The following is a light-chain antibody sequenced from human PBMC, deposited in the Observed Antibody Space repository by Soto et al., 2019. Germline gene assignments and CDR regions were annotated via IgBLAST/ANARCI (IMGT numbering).Light chain of an antibody. CDR1: SSDVGAYNY. CDR3: SSYTSTTTVI. Sequence: QSALTQPASMSGSPGQSITISCTGTSSDVGAYNYVSWYQQYPGKAPKLIISDVSYRPSGISDRFSGSKSGNTASLTISGLQAEDEADYYCSSYTSTTTVIFGGGTQLTVL. J-gene: IGLJ2*01. CDR2: DVS. V-gene: IGLV2-14*01.